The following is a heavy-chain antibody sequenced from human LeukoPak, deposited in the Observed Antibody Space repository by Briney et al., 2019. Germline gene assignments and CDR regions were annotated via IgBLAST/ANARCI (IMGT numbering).Heavy chain of an antibody. CDR3: ARAVAVAGTDY. D-gene: IGHD6-19*01. CDR2: INSDEYSI. CDR1: GFTFSSYW. Sequence: PGGSLRLSCAASGFTFSSYWMHWVRQAPGKGLVWIARINSDEYSISYADSVKGRFTISRDNTKNTLYLQMNSLRAEDTAVYYCARAVAVAGTDYWGQGILVTVSS. V-gene: IGHV3-74*01. J-gene: IGHJ4*02.